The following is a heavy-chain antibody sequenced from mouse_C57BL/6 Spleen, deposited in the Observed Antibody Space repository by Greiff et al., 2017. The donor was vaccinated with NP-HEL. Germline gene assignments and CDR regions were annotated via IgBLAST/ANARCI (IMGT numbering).Heavy chain of an antibody. CDR1: GYTFTSYW. Sequence: QVQLQQPGAELVKPGASVKLSCKASGYTFTSYWMHWVKQRPGQGLEWIGMIHPNSGSTNYNEKFKSKATLTVDKSSSTAYMQLSSLTSEDSAVYYCARWGYWDHFDYWGQGTTLTVSS. V-gene: IGHV1-64*01. CDR2: IHPNSGST. J-gene: IGHJ2*01. CDR3: ARWGYWDHFDY. D-gene: IGHD4-1*01.